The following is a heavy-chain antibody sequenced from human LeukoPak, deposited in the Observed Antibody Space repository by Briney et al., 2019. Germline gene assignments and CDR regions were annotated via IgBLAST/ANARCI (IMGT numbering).Heavy chain of an antibody. CDR2: IIPIFGTA. D-gene: IGHD3-3*01. Sequence: SVKVSCKASGGTLSGYSMNWVRQAPGQGLEWMGGIIPIFGTANYAQKFQGRVTITADESTSTAYIELSSLRSEDTAVYYCARSYDFWSGYYTPFDYWGQGTLVTVSS. CDR1: GGTLSGYS. J-gene: IGHJ4*02. V-gene: IGHV1-69*13. CDR3: ARSYDFWSGYYTPFDY.